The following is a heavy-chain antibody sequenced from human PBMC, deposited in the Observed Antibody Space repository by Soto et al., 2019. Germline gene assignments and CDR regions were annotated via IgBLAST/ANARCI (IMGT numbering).Heavy chain of an antibody. V-gene: IGHV3-66*01. Sequence: ESGGGLVQPGGSLRLSCAASGFTVSSNYMSWVRQAPGKGLEWVSVIYSGGSTYYADSVKGRFTISRDNSKNTLYLQMNSLRAEDTAVYYCARDSAGINFDYWGQGTLVTVSS. CDR2: IYSGGST. CDR3: ARDSAGINFDY. CDR1: GFTVSSNY. J-gene: IGHJ4*02. D-gene: IGHD6-13*01.